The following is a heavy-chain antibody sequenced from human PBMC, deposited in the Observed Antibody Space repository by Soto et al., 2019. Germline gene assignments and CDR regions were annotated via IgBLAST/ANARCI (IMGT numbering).Heavy chain of an antibody. CDR2: IDGSGTTK. CDR3: ARGFGRFNC. Sequence: EVQLLESGGGLVQPGGSLRLSCGVSGFTFNDFEMNWVRQAPGKGLEWLAYIDGSGTTKKYADSVRGRFTISRDNPNNSLFLRMSSLSASDSAIYYCARGFGRFNCWGPGTLVSVSS. CDR1: GFTFNDFE. V-gene: IGHV3-48*03. D-gene: IGHD3-10*01. J-gene: IGHJ4*02.